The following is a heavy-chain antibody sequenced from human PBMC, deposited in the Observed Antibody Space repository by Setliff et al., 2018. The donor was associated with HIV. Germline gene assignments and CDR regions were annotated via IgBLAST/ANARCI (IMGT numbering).Heavy chain of an antibody. CDR1: GFTFSDYY. V-gene: IGHV3-33*08. Sequence: GGSLRLSCAASGFTFSDYYMGWVRQAPGKGLEWVAFIWYDGSKTYYADSVQGRFTISRDNAKNSVYLQMNSLRAEDTAMYYCVRPVREPVDWGRGTLVTVSS. CDR3: VRPVREPVD. J-gene: IGHJ4*02. CDR2: IWYDGSKT. D-gene: IGHD6-19*01.